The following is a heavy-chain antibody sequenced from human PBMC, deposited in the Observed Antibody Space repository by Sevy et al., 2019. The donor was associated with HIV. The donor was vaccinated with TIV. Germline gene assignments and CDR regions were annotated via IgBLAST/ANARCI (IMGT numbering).Heavy chain of an antibody. J-gene: IGHJ6*02. CDR1: GFTFSTYA. D-gene: IGHD2-15*01. Sequence: GGSLRLSCAASGFTFSTYAMSWVRQAPGKGLEWVSGISGSGGSTYYADSLKGRFTICRDNSKNTLSLQMNSLRAEDTAVYYCAKGDRTFYGLDVWGQGTTVTVSS. CDR2: ISGSGGST. CDR3: AKGDRTFYGLDV. V-gene: IGHV3-23*01.